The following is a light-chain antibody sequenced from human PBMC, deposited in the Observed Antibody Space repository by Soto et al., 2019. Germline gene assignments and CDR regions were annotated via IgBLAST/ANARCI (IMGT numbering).Light chain of an antibody. Sequence: EIVLTQSPGTLSLSPGERATLSCRASQSVSSSYLAWYLQKPGQAPRLLIYGASSRATGIPDRFSGSGSGTDFTLTISRLEPEDFAVYYCQQYCTSPWTFGQGTKVEIK. J-gene: IGKJ1*01. CDR2: GAS. CDR3: QQYCTSPWT. CDR1: QSVSSSY. V-gene: IGKV3-20*01.